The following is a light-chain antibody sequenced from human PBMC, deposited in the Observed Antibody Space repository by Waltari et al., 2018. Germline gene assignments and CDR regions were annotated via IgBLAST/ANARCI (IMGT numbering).Light chain of an antibody. CDR3: QQYGSSPRT. Sequence: ERVLTQSPGPLSLSPGARATLSCRASQSVSSSYLAWYQQKPGQAPRLLIYGASSRATGIPDRFSGSGSGTDFTLTISRLEPEDFAVYYCQQYGSSPRTFGQGTKVEIK. CDR1: QSVSSSY. CDR2: GAS. V-gene: IGKV3-20*01. J-gene: IGKJ1*01.